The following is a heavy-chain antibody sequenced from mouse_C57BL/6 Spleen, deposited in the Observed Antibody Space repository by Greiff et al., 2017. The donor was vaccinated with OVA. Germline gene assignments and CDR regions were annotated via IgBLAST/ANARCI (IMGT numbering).Heavy chain of an antibody. V-gene: IGHV5-4*01. CDR2: ISDGGSYT. Sequence: EVKVVESGGGLVKPGGSLKLSCAASGFTFSSYAMSWVRQTPEKRLEWVATISDGGSYTYYPDNVKGRFTISRDNAKNNLYLQMSHLKSEDTAMYYCAREGGSGAWFAYWGQGTLVTVSA. CDR3: AREGGSGAWFAY. J-gene: IGHJ3*01. D-gene: IGHD3-1*01. CDR1: GFTFSSYA.